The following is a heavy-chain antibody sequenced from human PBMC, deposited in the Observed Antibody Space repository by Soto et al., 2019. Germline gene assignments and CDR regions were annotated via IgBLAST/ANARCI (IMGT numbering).Heavy chain of an antibody. Sequence: QLQLQESGSGLVKPSQTLSLTCAVSGGSISSGGYSWSWIRQPPGKGLEWIGYIQHGGSTYYNPSLKSRVTLSVDRSKNQFSLKLTSVTAADTAVYYCASAHYGDYGYGMDVWGQGTTVTVSS. V-gene: IGHV4-30-2*01. CDR1: GGSISSGGYS. CDR3: ASAHYGDYGYGMDV. J-gene: IGHJ6*02. CDR2: IQHGGST. D-gene: IGHD4-17*01.